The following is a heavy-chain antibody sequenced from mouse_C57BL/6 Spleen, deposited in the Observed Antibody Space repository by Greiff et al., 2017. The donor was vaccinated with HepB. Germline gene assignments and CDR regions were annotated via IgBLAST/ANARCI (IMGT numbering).Heavy chain of an antibody. Sequence: VHLVESGAELVRPGASVKLSCKASGYTFTDYYINWVKQRPGQGLEWIARIYPGSGNTYYNEKFKGKATLTAEKSSSTAYMQLSSLTSEDSAVYFCARLGDLYYFDYWGQGTTLTVSS. CDR1: GYTFTDYY. V-gene: IGHV1-76*01. J-gene: IGHJ2*01. CDR3: ARLGDLYYFDY. CDR2: IYPGSGNT.